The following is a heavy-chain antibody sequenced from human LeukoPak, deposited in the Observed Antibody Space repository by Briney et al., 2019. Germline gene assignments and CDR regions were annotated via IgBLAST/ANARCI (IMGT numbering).Heavy chain of an antibody. CDR2: INHSGST. D-gene: IGHD4-11*01. V-gene: IGHV4-34*01. Sequence: SETLSLTCAGYGGSFSGYYWSWIRQPPGKGLEWIGEINHSGSTNYNPSLKSRVTISVDTSKNQFSLKLSSVTAADTAVYYCARGSTVTIWFDPWGQGTLVTVSS. J-gene: IGHJ5*02. CDR1: GGSFSGYY. CDR3: ARGSTVTIWFDP.